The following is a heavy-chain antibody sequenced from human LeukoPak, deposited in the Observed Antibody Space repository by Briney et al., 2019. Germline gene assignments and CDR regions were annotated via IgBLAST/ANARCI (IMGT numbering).Heavy chain of an antibody. CDR3: ARSPVSSPTGHYFDY. J-gene: IGHJ4*02. CDR2: IYYSGST. Sequence: PSETLSLTCTVSGGSIGSGGYYWSWIRQYPGKGLEWIGYIYYSGSTYYNPSLKSRVTISVDTSKNQFSLKLSSVTAADTAVYYCARSPVSSPTGHYFDYWGQGTLVTVSS. D-gene: IGHD2-2*01. CDR1: GGSIGSGGYY. V-gene: IGHV4-31*03.